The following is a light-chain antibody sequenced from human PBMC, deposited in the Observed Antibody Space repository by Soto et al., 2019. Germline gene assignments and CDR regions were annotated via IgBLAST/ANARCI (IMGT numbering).Light chain of an antibody. CDR1: QSVSSSY. Sequence: EIALKQSPGTLSLSPGERDTLSCRASQSVSSSYLAWYQQKPGQAPRLLIYGASIRATGIPDRFSGSGSGTDFTLTISRLEPEDFAVYYCQQDGSSPGTFGQGTKVDIK. V-gene: IGKV3-20*01. J-gene: IGKJ1*01. CDR2: GAS. CDR3: QQDGSSPGT.